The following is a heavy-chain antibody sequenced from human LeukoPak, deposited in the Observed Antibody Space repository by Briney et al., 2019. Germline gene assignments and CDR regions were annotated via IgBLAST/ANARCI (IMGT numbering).Heavy chain of an antibody. Sequence: ASVKVSWTASGYTFTSNYIHWVRQAPGQGLEWMGTIYPRDGSTSYAQKFQGRVTVTRDTSTSTVHMELSGLRSEDTAVYYCARDQEGFDYWGQGTLVTVSS. V-gene: IGHV1-46*01. CDR2: IYPRDGST. CDR3: ARDQEGFDY. J-gene: IGHJ4*02. CDR1: GYTFTSNY.